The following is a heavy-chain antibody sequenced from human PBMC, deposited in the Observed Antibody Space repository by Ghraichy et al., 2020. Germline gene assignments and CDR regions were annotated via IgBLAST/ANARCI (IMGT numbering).Heavy chain of an antibody. V-gene: IGHV3-48*02. CDR1: GFTFSIYS. CDR3: ARAASYNYGMDV. J-gene: IGHJ6*02. Sequence: GGSLRLSCAASGFTFSIYSINWVRQAPGKGLEWVSYISSSSSTIYYADSVKGRFTISRDNAKNSLYLQMNSLRDEDTAVYYCARAASYNYGMDVWGQGTTVTVSS. CDR2: ISSSSSTI.